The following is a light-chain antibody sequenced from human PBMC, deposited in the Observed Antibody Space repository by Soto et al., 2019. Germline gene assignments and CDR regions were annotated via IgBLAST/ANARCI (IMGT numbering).Light chain of an antibody. CDR1: SSGVGGYNY. J-gene: IGLJ1*01. CDR2: EVN. V-gene: IGLV2-8*01. CDR3: SSYAGSSNV. Sequence: SVLTHPPSASGSPGQSVAISCTGTSSGVGGYNYVSWYQQHPGKAPKLMIYEVNKRPSGVPDRFSGSKSGNMASLTVSGLQPEDEADYYCSSYAGSSNVFGTGTKLTVL.